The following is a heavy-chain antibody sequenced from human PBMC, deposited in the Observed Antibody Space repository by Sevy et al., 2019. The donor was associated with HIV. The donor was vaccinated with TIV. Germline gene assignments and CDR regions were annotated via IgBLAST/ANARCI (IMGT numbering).Heavy chain of an antibody. D-gene: IGHD3-22*01. V-gene: IGHV4-39*01. CDR1: SGSISSSTYY. J-gene: IGHJ4*02. Sequence: SETLSLTCTVSSGSISSSTYYWAWIRQPPGKGLEWIGSIFYSGSPYYNPSLQSRLTISVDTSKNQFSLKQSSVTAADTAVYYCASHNYSDRSGYYYHVWFDYWGRGTLVTVSS. CDR2: IFYSGSP. CDR3: ASHNYSDRSGYYYHVWFDY.